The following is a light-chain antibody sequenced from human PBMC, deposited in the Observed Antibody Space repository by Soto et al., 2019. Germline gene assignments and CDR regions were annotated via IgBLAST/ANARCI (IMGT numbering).Light chain of an antibody. CDR1: STDVGAYNY. Sequence: QSALAQPASVSGSPGQSITISCTGTSTDVGAYNYVAWYQQHPGKAPKLIIYEVTNRPSGVSYRFSASKSGNTASLTISGLHSDDEADYYCISYTGKSASYVFGTGTKVTVL. J-gene: IGLJ1*01. CDR2: EVT. V-gene: IGLV2-14*01. CDR3: ISYTGKSASYV.